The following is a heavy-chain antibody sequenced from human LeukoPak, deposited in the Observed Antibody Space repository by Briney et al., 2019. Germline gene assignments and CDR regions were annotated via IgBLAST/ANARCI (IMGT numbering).Heavy chain of an antibody. CDR3: ASLVDTAMVTGY. V-gene: IGHV1-69*13. J-gene: IGHJ4*02. D-gene: IGHD5-18*01. Sequence: SVKVSCKASGGTFSSYAISWVRQAPGQGLEWMGGIIPIFGAANYAQKFQGRVTITADESTSTAYMELSSLRSEDTAVYYCASLVDTAMVTGYWGQGTLVTVSS. CDR2: IIPIFGAA. CDR1: GGTFSSYA.